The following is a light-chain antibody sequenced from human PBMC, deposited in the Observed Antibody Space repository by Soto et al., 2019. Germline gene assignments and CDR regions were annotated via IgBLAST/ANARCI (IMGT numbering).Light chain of an antibody. CDR2: EGF. J-gene: IGLJ3*02. V-gene: IGLV2-14*02. CDR1: SSDVGGSGL. CDR3: ATWDDSLNGPV. Sequence: QSALTQPASLSGSPGQSITISCTGTSSDVGGSGLVSWYQFHPGKAPKLLIFEGFKRPSGVPDRFSGSKSDTSASLAISGLQSEDEADYYCATWDDSLNGPVFGGGTKVTVL.